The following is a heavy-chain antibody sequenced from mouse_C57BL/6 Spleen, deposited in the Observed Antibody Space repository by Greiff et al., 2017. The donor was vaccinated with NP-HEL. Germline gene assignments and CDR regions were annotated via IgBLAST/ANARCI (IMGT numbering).Heavy chain of an antibody. V-gene: IGHV3-6*01. CDR1: GYSITSGYY. CDR2: ISYDGSN. D-gene: IGHD4-1*01. Sequence: EVQLQQSGPGLVKPSQSLSLTCSVTGYSITSGYYWNWIRQFPGNKLEWMGYISYDGSNNYNPSLKNRISITRDTSKNQFFLKLNSVTTEDTATYYCARDGELTGTDWGQGTLVTVSA. CDR3: ARDGELTGTD. J-gene: IGHJ3*01.